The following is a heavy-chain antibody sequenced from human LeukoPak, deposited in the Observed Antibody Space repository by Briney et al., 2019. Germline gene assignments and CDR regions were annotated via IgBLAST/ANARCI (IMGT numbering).Heavy chain of an antibody. CDR3: ASTNYDSSGYYPY. D-gene: IGHD3-22*01. CDR2: IYTSGST. V-gene: IGHV4-4*07. J-gene: IGHJ4*02. CDR1: GGSISSYF. Sequence: PSETLSLTCTVSGGSISSYFWSWIQQPAGKGLEWIGRIYTSGSTNYNPSLKSRVTISVDKSKNQFSLKLSSVTAADTAVYYCASTNYDSSGYYPYWGQGTLVTVSS.